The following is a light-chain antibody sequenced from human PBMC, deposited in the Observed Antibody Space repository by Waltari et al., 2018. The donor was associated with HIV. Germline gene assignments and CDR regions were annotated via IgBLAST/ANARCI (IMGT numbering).Light chain of an antibody. CDR2: SNN. J-gene: IGLJ2*01. Sequence: QSVLTQPPSASGTPGQRGTISCSGSSSNIGRNTVNWYQQLPGTATKLLIYSNNQRPSGVPDRFSGSKSGTSASLAISGLQSEDEADYYCAVWGDSLNGPVFGGGTKLTVL. V-gene: IGLV1-44*01. CDR1: SSNIGRNT. CDR3: AVWGDSLNGPV.